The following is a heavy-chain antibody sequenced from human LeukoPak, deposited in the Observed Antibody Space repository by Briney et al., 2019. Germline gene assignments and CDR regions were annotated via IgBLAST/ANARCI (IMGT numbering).Heavy chain of an antibody. CDR3: ARGVYNWNIDVFDF. Sequence: SETLSLTCAVYGGSFSGYYWSWIRQPPGKGLEWIGEINHSGSTNYNPSLRSRATISMDTTKNQFFLKLNSVTAADTAVYYCARGVYNWNIDVFDFWGQGTMVTVSS. V-gene: IGHV4-34*01. CDR2: INHSGST. J-gene: IGHJ3*01. CDR1: GGSFSGYY. D-gene: IGHD1/OR15-1a*01.